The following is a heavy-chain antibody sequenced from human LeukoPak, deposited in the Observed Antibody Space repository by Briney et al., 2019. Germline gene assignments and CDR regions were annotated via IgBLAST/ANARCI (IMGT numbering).Heavy chain of an antibody. V-gene: IGHV4-30-2*01. D-gene: IGHD2-2*01. CDR2: IYHSGST. Sequence: SQTLSLTCAVSGGSTSSGGYSWSWIRQPPGKGLEWIGYIYHSGSTYYNPSLKSRVTISVDRSKNQFSLKLSSVTAADTAVYYCAKGISRSWFDPWGQGTLVTVSS. J-gene: IGHJ5*02. CDR1: GGSTSSGGYS. CDR3: AKGISRSWFDP.